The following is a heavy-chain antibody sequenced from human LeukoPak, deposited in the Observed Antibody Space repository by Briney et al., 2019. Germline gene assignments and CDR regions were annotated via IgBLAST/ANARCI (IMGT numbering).Heavy chain of an antibody. Sequence: PGGSLRLSCAASGFTFSDYYMSWIRQAPGKGLEWVSYITGGGSTMYYADSVEGRFTISRDNAKNSLYLQMNSLRAEDTAVYFCARRLWVGELSNFYYHYGMDVWGQGTTVTVPS. CDR3: ARRLWVGELSNFYYHYGMDV. D-gene: IGHD3-10*01. V-gene: IGHV3-11*01. CDR1: GFTFSDYY. J-gene: IGHJ6*02. CDR2: ITGGGSTM.